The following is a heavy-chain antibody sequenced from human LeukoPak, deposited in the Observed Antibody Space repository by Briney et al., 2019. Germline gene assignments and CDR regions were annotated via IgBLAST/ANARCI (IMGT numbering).Heavy chain of an antibody. CDR2: IGPDGGTT. D-gene: IGHD6-13*01. V-gene: IGHV3-64*01. Sequence: GGSLRLSCAASGFTFYTYGMHWVRQAPGKGLEYVSGIGPDGGTTYYANSVKGRFTISRDNSKYMLYLQMGSLTADDMAVYYCARGAQLTDYWGQGTLVTGSS. CDR3: ARGAQLTDY. CDR1: GFTFYTYG. J-gene: IGHJ4*02.